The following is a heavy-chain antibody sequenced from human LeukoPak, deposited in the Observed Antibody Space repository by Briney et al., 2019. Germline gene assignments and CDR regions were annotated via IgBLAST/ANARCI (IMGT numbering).Heavy chain of an antibody. J-gene: IGHJ5*02. CDR1: GGSISSSGYY. CDR2: IYYSGST. CDR3: AGGNIVVVPAAITSSWFDP. V-gene: IGHV4-39*07. D-gene: IGHD2-2*02. Sequence: SETLSLTCTVSGGSISSSGYYWGWIRQPPGKGLEWIGSIYYSGSTYYNPSLKSRVTISVDTSKNQFSLKLSSVTAADTAVYYCAGGNIVVVPAAITSSWFDPWGQGTLVTVSS.